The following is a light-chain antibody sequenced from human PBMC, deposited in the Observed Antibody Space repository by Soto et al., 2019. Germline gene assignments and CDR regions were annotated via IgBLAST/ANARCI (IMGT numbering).Light chain of an antibody. J-gene: IGKJ2*01. CDR3: QKRSNWPYT. V-gene: IGKV3-11*01. Sequence: EIVLTQSPATLSLSPGERATLSCRASQSVSSYLAWYQQKPGQAPRLLIYDASNRATGIPARFSGSGSGTDFTLTIRSLEPEDFAVYYCQKRSNWPYTFGQGTKLEIK. CDR1: QSVSSY. CDR2: DAS.